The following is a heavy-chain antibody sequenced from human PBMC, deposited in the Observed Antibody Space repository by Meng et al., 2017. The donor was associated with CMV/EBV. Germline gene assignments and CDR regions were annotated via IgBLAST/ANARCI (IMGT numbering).Heavy chain of an antibody. D-gene: IGHD6-19*01. CDR3: AKDGQWLVRAYFDY. J-gene: IGHJ4*02. V-gene: IGHV3-9*01. CDR2: ISWNSGSI. CDR1: GFTFDDYA. Sequence: SLKISCAASGFTFDDYAMHWVRQAPGKGLEWVSGISWNSGSIGYADSVKGRFTISRDNAKNSLYLQMNSLRAEDTALYYCAKDGQWLVRAYFDYWGRGTLVTVSS.